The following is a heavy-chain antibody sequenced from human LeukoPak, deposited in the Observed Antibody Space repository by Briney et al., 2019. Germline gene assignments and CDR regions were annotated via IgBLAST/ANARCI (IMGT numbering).Heavy chain of an antibody. J-gene: IGHJ3*02. CDR1: EVTPSRNY. CDR3: ERHDRCVFDI. D-gene: IGHD2-8*01. V-gene: IGHV3-53*01. CDR2: ISVGGIT. Sequence: PRGTLRLSCAASEVTPSRNYMTSGREAPGRGGGGGSVISVGGITYYTASVKGRFTISRDNSKNTLYLQMSSVGFEDTAVYYCERHDRCVFDIWGQGTMVTVSS.